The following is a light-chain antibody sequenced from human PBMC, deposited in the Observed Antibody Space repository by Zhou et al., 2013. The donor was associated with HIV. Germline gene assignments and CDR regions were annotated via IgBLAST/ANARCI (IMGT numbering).Light chain of an antibody. Sequence: EIVLTQSPATLSVSPGERATLSCRASQSVSSYLAWYQQKPGQAPRLLIYDASNRATGIPARFSGSGSGTDFTLTISSLDLEDFAVYYCQQRSNWLTFGGGTKVEIK. CDR3: QQRSNWLT. J-gene: IGKJ4*01. V-gene: IGKV3-11*01. CDR2: DAS. CDR1: QSVSSY.